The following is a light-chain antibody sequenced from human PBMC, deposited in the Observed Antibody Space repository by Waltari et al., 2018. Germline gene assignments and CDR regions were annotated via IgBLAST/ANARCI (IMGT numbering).Light chain of an antibody. CDR2: GAS. CDR3: QQLNSYPLT. V-gene: IGKV1-39*01. J-gene: IGKJ4*01. CDR1: QTISRY. Sequence: DIQMTQSPSSLSASVGDRVTITCRASQTISRYLHWYQQKPGKAPKLLIYGASTLQSGVPSRFSGSGSGTEFTLTISSLQPDDFATYYCQQLNSYPLTFGGGTKVEIK.